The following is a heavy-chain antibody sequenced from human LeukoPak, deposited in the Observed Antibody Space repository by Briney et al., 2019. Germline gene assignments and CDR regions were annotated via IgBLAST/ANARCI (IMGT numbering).Heavy chain of an antibody. CDR2: IYYSGST. V-gene: IGHV4-39*01. Sequence: SETLSLTCTVSGGSISSSSYYWGWIRQPPGKGLEWIGSIYYSGSTYYNPSLKSRVTISVDTSKNQFSLKLSSVTAADTAVYYCARAAALAFDIWGQGTMVTVSS. CDR3: ARAAALAFDI. J-gene: IGHJ3*02. CDR1: GGSISSSSYY. D-gene: IGHD6-25*01.